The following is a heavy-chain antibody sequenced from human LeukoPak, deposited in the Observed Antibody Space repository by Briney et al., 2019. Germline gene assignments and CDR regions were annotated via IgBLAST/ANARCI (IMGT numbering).Heavy chain of an antibody. V-gene: IGHV3-74*01. J-gene: IGHJ4*02. CDR2: INSDGSST. CDR3: ARVAENLRSFDY. D-gene: IGHD3-3*01. Sequence: GGSLRLSCAASGFTFSSYWMHWVRQAPGKGLVWVSRINSDGSSTSYADSVKGRFTISRDDAKNTLYLQMNSLRAEDTAVYYCARVAENLRSFDYWGQGTLVTVSS. CDR1: GFTFSSYW.